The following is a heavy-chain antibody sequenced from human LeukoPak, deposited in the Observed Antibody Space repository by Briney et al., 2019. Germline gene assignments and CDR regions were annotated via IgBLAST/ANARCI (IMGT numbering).Heavy chain of an antibody. CDR2: IYTSGST. V-gene: IGHV4-4*07. D-gene: IGHD6-13*01. CDR3: ARGGIAAAGAPLGY. CDR1: GGSISSYY. J-gene: IGHJ4*02. Sequence: KSSETLSLTCTVSGGSISSYYWSWIRQPAGKGLEWIGRIYTSGSTNYNPSLKSRVTMSVDTSKNQFSLKLSSVTAADTAVYDCARGGIAAAGAPLGYWGQGTLVTVSS.